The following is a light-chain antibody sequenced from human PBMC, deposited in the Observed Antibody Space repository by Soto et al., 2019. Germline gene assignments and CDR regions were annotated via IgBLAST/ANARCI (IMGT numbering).Light chain of an antibody. Sequence: EIVLTQSPATLSLSPGERATLSCRASQSVSSYLAWYQQKPGQAPRLLIYDASNRATGIPARFSGSGSGTDYTLTLSSLEPDDFAVYYCQQRSNWPPYTFGQGTKLEIK. CDR1: QSVSSY. J-gene: IGKJ2*01. CDR3: QQRSNWPPYT. V-gene: IGKV3-11*01. CDR2: DAS.